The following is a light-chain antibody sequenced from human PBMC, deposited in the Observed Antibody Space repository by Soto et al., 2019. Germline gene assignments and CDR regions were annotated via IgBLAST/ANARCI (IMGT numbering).Light chain of an antibody. V-gene: IGKV4-1*01. CDR1: QIVLFSAKNKNY. Sequence: DIVMTQSPESLTVSLGERATINCKSSQIVLFSAKNKNYLSWYQQKPGQPPKLLVYWASTRESGVPDRFSGSGSGANFTLTISGLQAEDVAVYYFLQHYSVPRTFGQGTKVEI. CDR2: WAS. CDR3: LQHYSVPRT. J-gene: IGKJ1*01.